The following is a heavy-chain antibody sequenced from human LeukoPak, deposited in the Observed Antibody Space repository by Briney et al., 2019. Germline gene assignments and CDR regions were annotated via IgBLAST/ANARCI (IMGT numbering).Heavy chain of an antibody. Sequence: SETLSLTCTVSGGSITTYYWSWIRQPPGKGLEWIGYIHYSGSTNYNPSLKSRVTISVDTSKNQFSLKLSSVTAADTAVYYCGRGVAGKERLWRIFRENWFDPWGQGTLVTVSS. CDR3: GRGVAGKERLWRIFRENWFDP. CDR2: IHYSGST. J-gene: IGHJ5*02. CDR1: GGSITTYY. D-gene: IGHD2/OR15-2a*01. V-gene: IGHV4-59*12.